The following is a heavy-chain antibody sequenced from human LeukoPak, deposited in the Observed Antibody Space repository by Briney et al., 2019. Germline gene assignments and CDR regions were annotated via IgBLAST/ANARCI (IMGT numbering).Heavy chain of an antibody. CDR2: INRDGSEK. J-gene: IGHJ6*03. Sequence: GGSLRLSCAASGLTFSDYWMIWVRQAPGKGLEWVANINRDGSEKYFVDSVKGRFTISRDNVKNSLYLQMNSLRAEDTAVYYCARDVERITMVRGSYYMDVWGKGTTVTVSS. V-gene: IGHV3-7*01. CDR3: ARDVERITMVRGSYYMDV. D-gene: IGHD3-10*01. CDR1: GLTFSDYW.